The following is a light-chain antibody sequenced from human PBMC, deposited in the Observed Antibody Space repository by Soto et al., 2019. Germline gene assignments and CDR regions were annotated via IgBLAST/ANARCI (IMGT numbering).Light chain of an antibody. CDR2: GAS. J-gene: IGKJ5*01. CDR3: QQYARSPIT. CDR1: LSVSSSY. V-gene: IGKV3-20*01. Sequence: PGERATLSCRASLSVSSSYLAWYQQKPGQAPRLLIRGASSRATGIPDRFSGSGSGTDFTLTISRLEPEDFAVYYCQQYARSPITFGQGTRLEIK.